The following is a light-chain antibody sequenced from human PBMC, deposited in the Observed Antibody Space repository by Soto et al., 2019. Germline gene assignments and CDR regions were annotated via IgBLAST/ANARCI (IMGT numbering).Light chain of an antibody. CDR3: CSYAGSYTHV. CDR2: DVI. V-gene: IGLV2-11*01. Sequence: QSVLTQPRSVSGSPGQSVTISCTGTSSDVGTYTYVSWYQQHPGKAPKLIIYDVIKRPSGAPDRFSGSKSGNTASLTISGLQAEDEADYYCCSYAGSYTHVFGTGTKVTVL. CDR1: SSDVGTYTY. J-gene: IGLJ1*01.